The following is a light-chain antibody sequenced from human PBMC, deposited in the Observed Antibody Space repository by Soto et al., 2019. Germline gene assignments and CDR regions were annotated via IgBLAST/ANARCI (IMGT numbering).Light chain of an antibody. V-gene: IGKV3-20*01. CDR2: AAS. Sequence: EVAMTQSPATLSVSPGERATLSCRASQSVSSSYLAWYQQKPGQAPRLLIFAASSRASGIPDRFSGSGSGTDFTLTISRLEPEDFALFYCQYHGSSPITFGQGTRLEIK. CDR3: QYHGSSPIT. CDR1: QSVSSSY. J-gene: IGKJ5*01.